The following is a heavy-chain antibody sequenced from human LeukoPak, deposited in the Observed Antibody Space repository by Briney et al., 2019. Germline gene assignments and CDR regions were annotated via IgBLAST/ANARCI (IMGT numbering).Heavy chain of an antibody. J-gene: IGHJ4*02. CDR1: GYTFTGYY. CDR2: INPSGGST. Sequence: GASVKVSCKASGYTFTGYYMHWVRQAPGQGLEWMGIINPSGGSTSYAQKFQGRVTMTRDTSTSTVYMELSSLRSEDTAVYYCARDPYSNGWYDYFDYWGQGTLVTVSS. V-gene: IGHV1-46*01. D-gene: IGHD6-19*01. CDR3: ARDPYSNGWYDYFDY.